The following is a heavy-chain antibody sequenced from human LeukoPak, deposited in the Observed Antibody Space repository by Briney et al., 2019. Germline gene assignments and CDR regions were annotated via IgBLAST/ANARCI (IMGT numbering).Heavy chain of an antibody. CDR2: LSPGGSDK. CDR1: GFTFSQQY. Sequence: PGGSLRLSCAASGFTFSQQYMTWVRQTPGKGLEWVATLSPGGSDKFYVGSVKGRFTISRDNAKNSLYLQMNSLRVEDTAVYFCARQGRSWDYWGQGTLVTVSS. J-gene: IGHJ4*02. V-gene: IGHV3-7*03. D-gene: IGHD3-3*01. CDR3: ARQGRSWDY.